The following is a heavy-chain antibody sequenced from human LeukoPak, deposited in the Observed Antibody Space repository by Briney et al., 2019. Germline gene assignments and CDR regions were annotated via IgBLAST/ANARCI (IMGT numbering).Heavy chain of an antibody. CDR2: INTAGDT. CDR1: GFTFSNYD. V-gene: IGHV3-13*01. CDR3: AKEGAYPIVTYDS. D-gene: IGHD4-11*01. J-gene: IGHJ5*01. Sequence: GGSLRLSCTASGFTFSNYDMHWVRHATGKGLEWVSSINTAGDTFYPGSVKGRFTISRENAKNSLYLQMNSLRAEDTAVYYCAKEGAYPIVTYDSWGQGTLVTVSS.